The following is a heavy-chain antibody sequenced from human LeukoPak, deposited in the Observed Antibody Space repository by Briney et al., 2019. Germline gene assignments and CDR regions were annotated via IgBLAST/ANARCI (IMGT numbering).Heavy chain of an antibody. J-gene: IGHJ6*03. CDR3: AKNGDRGAYCTGGTCYPYFYYYMDV. Sequence: LGGTLRPPCAAPGFSFSYHRMNWVRQAPGKGLEWPSGVSPPGGGTYYADSVKCRFTISRDDSKNTLYLQMNSLRAEDTAIYYCAKNGDRGAYCTGGTCYPYFYYYMDVWGKGTTVTI. D-gene: IGHD2-15*01. V-gene: IGHV3-23*01. CDR2: VSPPGGGT. CDR1: GFSFSYHR.